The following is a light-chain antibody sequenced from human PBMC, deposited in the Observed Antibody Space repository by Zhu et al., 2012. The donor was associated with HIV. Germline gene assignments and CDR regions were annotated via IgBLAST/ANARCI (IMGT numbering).Light chain of an antibody. J-gene: IGKJ2*01. CDR3: QQYSSLYT. Sequence: DIQMTQSPSTLSASVGDRVTIQQKPGKAPKLLIYKASNLESGVPSRFSGSGSGTQFTLTISSLQPDDFATYYCQQYSSLYTFGQGTKLEIK. CDR2: KAS. V-gene: IGKV1-5*03.